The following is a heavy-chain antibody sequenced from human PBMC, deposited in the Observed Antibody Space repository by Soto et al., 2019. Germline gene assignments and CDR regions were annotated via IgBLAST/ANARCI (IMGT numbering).Heavy chain of an antibody. CDR2: ISSSGSTI. D-gene: IGHD3-10*01. Sequence: QVQLVESGGGLVKPGGSLRLSCAASGFTFSDYYMSWIRQAPGKGLEWVSYISSSGSTIYYADSVKRRFTISRDNAKTSPHLQMNSLRAEGTAVYYCAGGVGGFGELFYFDYWGQGTLVTVSS. CDR3: AGGVGGFGELFYFDY. J-gene: IGHJ4*02. V-gene: IGHV3-11*01. CDR1: GFTFSDYY.